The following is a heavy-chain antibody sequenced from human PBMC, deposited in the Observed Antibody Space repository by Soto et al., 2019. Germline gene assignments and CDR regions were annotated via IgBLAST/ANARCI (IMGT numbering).Heavy chain of an antibody. J-gene: IGHJ4*02. CDR1: GFSVSSNY. CDR2: HYSGGST. D-gene: IGHD5-12*01. CDR3: AKWLRGGSQYCDF. Sequence: GGSLRLSCAISGFSVSSNYLSWVRQAPGKGLAWVSVHYSGGSTYYADSVQGRFTISRDKSNNTLYLQMRRVRAEDTAVYYCAKWLRGGSQYCDFWGQGAMVTVSS. V-gene: IGHV3-53*01.